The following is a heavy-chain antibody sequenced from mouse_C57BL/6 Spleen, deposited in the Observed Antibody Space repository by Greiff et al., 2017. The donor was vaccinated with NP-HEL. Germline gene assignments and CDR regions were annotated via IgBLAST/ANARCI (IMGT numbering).Heavy chain of an antibody. V-gene: IGHV5-17*01. CDR1: GFTFSDYG. CDR2: ISSGSSTI. Sequence: EVKVVESGGGLVKPGGSLKLSCAASGFTFSDYGMHWVRQAPEKGLEWVAYISSGSSTIYYADTVKGRFTISRDNAKNTLFLQMTSLRSEDTAMYYCARTFYGSNWYFDVWGTGTTVTVSS. D-gene: IGHD1-1*01. CDR3: ARTFYGSNWYFDV. J-gene: IGHJ1*03.